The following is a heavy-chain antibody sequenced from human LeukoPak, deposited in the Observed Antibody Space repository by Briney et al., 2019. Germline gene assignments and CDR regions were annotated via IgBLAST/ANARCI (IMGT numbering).Heavy chain of an antibody. J-gene: IGHJ5*02. CDR2: IYYSGST. V-gene: IGHV4-59*01. D-gene: IGHD5-12*01. Sequence: SETLSLTCTVSGGSISSYYWSWIRQPPGKGLEWIGYIYYSGSTNYNPSLKSRVTISVDTSKNQFSLKLSSETAADTAVYYCARSIKVGPEYSGYDENWFDPWGQGTLVTVSS. CDR1: GGSISSYY. CDR3: ARSIKVGPEYSGYDENWFDP.